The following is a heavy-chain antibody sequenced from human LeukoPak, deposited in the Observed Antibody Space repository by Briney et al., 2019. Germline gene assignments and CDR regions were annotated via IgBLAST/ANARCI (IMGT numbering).Heavy chain of an antibody. J-gene: IGHJ4*02. CDR1: GGSISSYY. CDR3: ARAPLDYDSSGYVTYYFDY. V-gene: IGHV4-59*01. D-gene: IGHD3-22*01. Sequence: SETLSLTCTASGGSISSYYWSWIRQPPGKGLEWIGYIYYSGSTNYNPSLKSRVTISVDTSKNQFSLKLSSVTAADTAVYYCARAPLDYDSSGYVTYYFDYWGQGTLVTVSS. CDR2: IYYSGST.